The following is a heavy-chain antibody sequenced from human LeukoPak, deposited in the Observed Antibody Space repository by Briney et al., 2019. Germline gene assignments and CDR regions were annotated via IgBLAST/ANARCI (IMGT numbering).Heavy chain of an antibody. D-gene: IGHD2-2*01. CDR1: GFTFSSYG. CDR2: ITNSGSSG. CDR3: ARDYCRSTSCPTPNYGMDV. J-gene: IGHJ6*02. V-gene: IGHV3-48*04. Sequence: GRSLRLSCAASGFTFSSYGMHWVRQAPGKGLEWVSYITNSGSSGFYADSVKGRFTISRDNAKNSLYLQMNSLRAEDTAVYYCARDYCRSTSCPTPNYGMDVWGQGTTVTVSS.